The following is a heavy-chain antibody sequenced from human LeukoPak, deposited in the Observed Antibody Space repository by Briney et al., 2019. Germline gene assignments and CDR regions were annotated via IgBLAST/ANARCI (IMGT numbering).Heavy chain of an antibody. J-gene: IGHJ1*01. V-gene: IGHV3-74*01. D-gene: IGHD3-22*01. CDR3: ARAPAEIGGYYPEYFRH. CDR1: GFTFSRYW. CDR2: IKSDGST. Sequence: GGSLRLSCAASGFTFSRYWMHWVRQAPGKGLVWVSRIKSDGSTNYADSVKGRFTISRDNAKNTVSLQMNSLRAEDTGVYYCARAPAEIGGYYPEYFRHWGQGPLVTVSS.